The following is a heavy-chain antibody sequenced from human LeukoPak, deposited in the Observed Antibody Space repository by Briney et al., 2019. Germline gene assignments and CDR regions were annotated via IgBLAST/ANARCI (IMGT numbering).Heavy chain of an antibody. J-gene: IGHJ3*02. Sequence: GGSPRLSCAASGFTFSSYSMNWVRQAPGKGLEWVSSISSSSSYIYYADSVKGRFTISRDNAKNSLYLQMNSLRAEDTAVYYCARDRGSSWYAAFDIWGQGTMVTVSS. D-gene: IGHD6-13*01. CDR2: ISSSSSYI. CDR3: ARDRGSSWYAAFDI. CDR1: GFTFSSYS. V-gene: IGHV3-21*01.